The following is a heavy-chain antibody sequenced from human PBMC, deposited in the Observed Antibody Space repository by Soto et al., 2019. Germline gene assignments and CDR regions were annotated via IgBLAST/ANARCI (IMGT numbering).Heavy chain of an antibody. Sequence: PGESLKISCKGSGYSFTSYWISWVRQMPGKGLEWMGRIDPSDSYTNYSPSFQGHFTISADKSISTAYLQWSSLKASDTAMYYCARLGYDFWSDRWFDPWGQGTLVTVSS. CDR2: IDPSDSYT. V-gene: IGHV5-10-1*01. J-gene: IGHJ5*02. CDR3: ARLGYDFWSDRWFDP. D-gene: IGHD3-3*01. CDR1: GYSFTSYW.